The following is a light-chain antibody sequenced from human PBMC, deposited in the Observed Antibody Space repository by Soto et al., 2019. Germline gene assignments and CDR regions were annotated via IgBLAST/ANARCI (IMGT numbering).Light chain of an antibody. CDR1: SSDVGSYNL. J-gene: IGLJ1*01. V-gene: IGLV2-23*01. Sequence: QSVLTQPASVSGSPGQSITISCTGTSSDVGSYNLVSWYQHHPGKAPKLMIYEGTKRPSGVSSRFSGSKSGNTASLTISGLQAEGEADYYCCSYAGSRTIDVVGTGTKVTVL. CDR2: EGT. CDR3: CSYAGSRTIDV.